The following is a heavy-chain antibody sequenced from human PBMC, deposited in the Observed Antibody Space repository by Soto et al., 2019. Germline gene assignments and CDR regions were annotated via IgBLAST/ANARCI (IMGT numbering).Heavy chain of an antibody. CDR1: GYSFTSYW. CDR3: ASTYYYDSSGYYAFDI. J-gene: IGHJ3*02. Sequence: GESLKISCKGSGYSFTSYWIGWVRQMPGKGLEWMGIIYPGDSDTRYSPSFQGQVTISADKSISTAYLQWSSLKASDTAMYCCASTYYYDSSGYYAFDIWGQGTMVTVSS. V-gene: IGHV5-51*01. D-gene: IGHD3-22*01. CDR2: IYPGDSDT.